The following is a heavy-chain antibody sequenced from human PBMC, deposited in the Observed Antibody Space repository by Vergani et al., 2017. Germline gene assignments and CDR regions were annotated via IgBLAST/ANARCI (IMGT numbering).Heavy chain of an antibody. CDR2: IIPIFGTA. D-gene: IGHD1-26*01. CDR3: ARVEWELPSNFDY. V-gene: IGHV1-69*06. J-gene: IGHJ4*02. CDR1: GGTFSSYA. Sequence: QVQLVQSGAEVKKPGSSVKVSCKASGGTFSSYAISWVRQAPGQGLEWMGGIIPIFGTANYAQKFQGRVTMTTDTSTSTAYMELRSLRSDDTAVYYCARVEWELPSNFDYWGQGTLVTVSS.